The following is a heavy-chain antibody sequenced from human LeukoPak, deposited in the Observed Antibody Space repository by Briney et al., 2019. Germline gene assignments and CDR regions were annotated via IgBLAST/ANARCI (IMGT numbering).Heavy chain of an antibody. CDR2: IYYSGST. CDR1: GGSFSGYY. Sequence: SETLSLTCAVYGGSFSGYYWSWIRQPPGKGLEWIGYIYYSGSTNYNPSLKSRVTISVDTSKNQFSLKLSSVTAADTAVYYCAEGGSYFDYWGQGTLVTVSS. J-gene: IGHJ4*02. D-gene: IGHD1-26*01. CDR3: AEGGSYFDY. V-gene: IGHV4-59*01.